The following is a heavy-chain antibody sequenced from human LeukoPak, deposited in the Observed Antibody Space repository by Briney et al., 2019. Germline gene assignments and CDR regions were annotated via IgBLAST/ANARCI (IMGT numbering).Heavy chain of an antibody. J-gene: IGHJ2*01. CDR1: GGSISSYH. V-gene: IGHV4-59*13. Sequence: PSETLSLTCTVSGGSISSYHWCWSRQPQGQGLEWIGYIFNSGSTKYHPTLKSRVTISLDTSKNQFSLKLSSVSAADTAVYYCARIIGPNSWYFDLWGRGTLVTVSS. D-gene: IGHD2/OR15-2a*01. CDR3: ARIIGPNSWYFDL. CDR2: IFNSGST.